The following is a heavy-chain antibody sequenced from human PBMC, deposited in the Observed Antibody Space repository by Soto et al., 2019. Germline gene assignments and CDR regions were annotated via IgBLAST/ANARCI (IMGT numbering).Heavy chain of an antibody. CDR2: INHSGST. D-gene: IGHD2-15*01. V-gene: IGHV4-34*01. J-gene: IGHJ3*02. Sequence: QVQLQQWGAGLLKPSETLSLTCAVYGGSFSGYYWSWIRQPPGKGREWIGEINHSGSTNYNPSLRSRGTISVDTSKNQFSLKLSSVTAADTAVYYCARGRLRWFLDAFDIWGQGTMVTVSS. CDR1: GGSFSGYY. CDR3: ARGRLRWFLDAFDI.